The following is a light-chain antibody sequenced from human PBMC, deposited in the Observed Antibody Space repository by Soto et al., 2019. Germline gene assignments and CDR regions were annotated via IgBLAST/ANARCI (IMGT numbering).Light chain of an antibody. V-gene: IGKV4-1*01. CDR2: WAY. CDR1: QSLLFSTNNKNY. CDR3: QQYFATPLT. Sequence: DIVMTQSPDSLAVSPGERATFNCKSSQSLLFSTNNKNYLAWYQQKFGQPPKLLIYWAYARDSGVPDRFSASGSETNFTLTISSLQAEDVAFYYCQQYFATPLTFGGGTRVEI. J-gene: IGKJ4*01.